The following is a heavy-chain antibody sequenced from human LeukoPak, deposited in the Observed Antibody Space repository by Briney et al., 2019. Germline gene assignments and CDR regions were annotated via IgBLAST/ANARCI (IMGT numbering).Heavy chain of an antibody. V-gene: IGHV4-59*08. J-gene: IGHJ5*02. CDR2: IYYSGST. D-gene: IGHD3-10*01. CDR1: GGSISSYY. CDR3: ARVSRGSGSYYTIGWFDP. Sequence: PSETLSLTCTVSGGSISSYYWSWIRQPPGEGLEWIGYIYYSGSTNYNPSLKSRVTISVDTSKNQFSLKLSSVTAADTAVYYCARVSRGSGSYYTIGWFDPWGQGTLVTVSS.